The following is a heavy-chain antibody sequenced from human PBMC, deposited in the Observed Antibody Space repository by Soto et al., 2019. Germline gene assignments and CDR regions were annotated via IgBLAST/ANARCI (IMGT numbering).Heavy chain of an antibody. CDR1: GGTFSTNP. D-gene: IGHD2-15*01. J-gene: IGHJ4*02. CDR3: ARRQSGGFHRYFDS. V-gene: IGHV1-69*06. Sequence: QVQLVQSGAEVKMPGSSVKVSCKASGGTFSTNPISWVRQAPGQGLEWMGGTSPIFGSGSSSQTFHDRLTVTADKSTNTAYMELSNLTSGDTAVYYCARRQSGGFHRYFDSWGQGTLVTVFS. CDR2: TSPIFGSG.